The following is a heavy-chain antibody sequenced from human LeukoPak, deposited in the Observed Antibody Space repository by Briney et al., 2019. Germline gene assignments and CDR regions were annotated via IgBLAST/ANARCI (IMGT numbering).Heavy chain of an antibody. CDR3: ARDRGWLQS. J-gene: IGHJ5*02. CDR1: GGPISSYY. V-gene: IGHV4-59*01. CDR2: IYYSGST. Sequence: SETLSLTCTVSGGPISSYYWSWIRQPPGKGLEWIGYIYYSGSTNYNPSLKSRVTISVDTSKNQFSLKLSSATAADTAVYYCARDRGWLQSWGQGTLVTVSS. D-gene: IGHD5-12*01.